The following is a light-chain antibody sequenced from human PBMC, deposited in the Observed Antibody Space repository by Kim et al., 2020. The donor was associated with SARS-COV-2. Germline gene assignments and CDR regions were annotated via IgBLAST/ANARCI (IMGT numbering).Light chain of an antibody. CDR1: QRVLYSSNNKNY. Sequence: DIVMTQSPDSLAVSLGERATINCKSSQRVLYSSNNKNYLAWYQQKPGQPPKLLIYWASTRESGVPDRFSGSGSGTDFTLTISSLQAEDVAVYYCQQYYSTLLTFGGGTKVDIK. V-gene: IGKV4-1*01. J-gene: IGKJ4*01. CDR3: QQYYSTLLT. CDR2: WAS.